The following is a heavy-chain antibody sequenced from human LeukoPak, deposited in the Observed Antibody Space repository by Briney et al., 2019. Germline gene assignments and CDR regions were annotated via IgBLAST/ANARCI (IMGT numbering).Heavy chain of an antibody. J-gene: IGHJ4*02. D-gene: IGHD3-22*01. V-gene: IGHV1-18*01. CDR3: ARERGDYYDSSGYYWSPHYFDY. Sequence: GASVKVSCKASGYTFTSYGISWVRQAPGQGLEWMGWISAYNGNTNYAQKLQGRVTMTTDTSTSTAYMELRSLRPDDTAVYYCARERGDYYDSSGYYWSPHYFDYWGQGTLVTVSS. CDR1: GYTFTSYG. CDR2: ISAYNGNT.